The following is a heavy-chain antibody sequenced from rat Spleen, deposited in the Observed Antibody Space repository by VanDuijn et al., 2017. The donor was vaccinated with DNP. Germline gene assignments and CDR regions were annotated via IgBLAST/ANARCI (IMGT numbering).Heavy chain of an antibody. CDR3: ARHSRTTGITEYFDY. Sequence: EVQLVESGGGLVQPGKSLKLSCAASGFTFSNYDMAWVRQAPKKGLEWVATISYDGSSTYYRDSVKGRFTISRDNAKSTLYLQRDSLRSEDTATYYCARHSRTTGITEYFDYWGQGVMVTVSS. V-gene: IGHV5-7*01. D-gene: IGHD1-9*01. CDR2: ISYDGSST. J-gene: IGHJ2*01. CDR1: GFTFSNYD.